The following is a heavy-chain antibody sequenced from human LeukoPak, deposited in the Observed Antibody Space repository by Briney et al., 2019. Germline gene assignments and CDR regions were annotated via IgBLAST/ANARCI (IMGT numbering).Heavy chain of an antibody. V-gene: IGHV1-24*01. J-gene: IGHJ5*02. Sequence: GASVKVSCKVSGYNLNEISMHWVRQAPGEGLEWLGGFDPEDGETIYAQKLQGRVTVTEDTSTDTAYMELSSLRSEDTAVYYCAAAFPYYDSWGQGTLVTVSS. CDR3: AAAFPYYDS. D-gene: IGHD5-12*01. CDR2: FDPEDGET. CDR1: GYNLNEIS.